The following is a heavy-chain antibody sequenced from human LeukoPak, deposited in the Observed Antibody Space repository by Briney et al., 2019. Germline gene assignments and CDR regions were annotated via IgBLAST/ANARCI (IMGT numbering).Heavy chain of an antibody. J-gene: IGHJ6*02. CDR2: ISTGGKST. V-gene: IGHV3-74*01. CDR3: VRDYQFIQEV. Sequence: KPGGSLRLSCVASGFTFSNYWMLWVRQAPGKGLMWVSLISTGGKSTRYAESVKGRFTISRDNAKNALYLQMDILRVEDTALYFCVRDYQFIQEVWGQGTTVTVSS. D-gene: IGHD2-2*01. CDR1: GFTFSNYW.